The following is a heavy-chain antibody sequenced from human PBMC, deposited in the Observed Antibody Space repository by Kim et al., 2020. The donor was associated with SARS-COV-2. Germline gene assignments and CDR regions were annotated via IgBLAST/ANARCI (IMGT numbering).Heavy chain of an antibody. V-gene: IGHV3-33*01. CDR2: MWFDGSQK. Sequence: GGSLRLSCAASGFTFSSNGMHWVRQAPGKGLEWVAAMWFDGSQKYYAHSVKGRFTISRDNSYNTLYLQMNSLRADDTAVYYCARAQNSGYGAIDFWGQGALVTVSS. CDR3: ARAQNSGYGAIDF. CDR1: GFTFSSNG. D-gene: IGHD5-12*01. J-gene: IGHJ4*02.